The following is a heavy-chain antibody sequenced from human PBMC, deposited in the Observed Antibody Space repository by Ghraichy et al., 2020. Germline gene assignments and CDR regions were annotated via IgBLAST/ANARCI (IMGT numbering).Heavy chain of an antibody. V-gene: IGHV3-23*01. Sequence: GGSLRLSCAASGFTFSSYAMSWVRQAPGNGLEWVSAISGSGGSTYYADSVKGRFTISRDNSKNTLYLQMNSLRAEDTAVYYCAKVGGVVVPAARHRRYYFDYWGQGTLVTVSS. CDR1: GFTFSSYA. D-gene: IGHD2-2*01. J-gene: IGHJ4*02. CDR3: AKVGGVVVPAARHRRYYFDY. CDR2: ISGSGGST.